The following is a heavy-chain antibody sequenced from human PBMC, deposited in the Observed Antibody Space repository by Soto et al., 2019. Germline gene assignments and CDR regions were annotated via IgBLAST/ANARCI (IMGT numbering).Heavy chain of an antibody. V-gene: IGHV4-31*03. CDR1: GGSISSGGYY. CDR3: SGYDYLGFDY. D-gene: IGHD5-12*01. CDR2: IYYSGST. Sequence: PSETLSLTCTVSGGSISSGGYYWSWIRQHPGKGLEWIGYIYYSGSTYYNPSLKSRVTISVDTSKNQFSLKLSSVTAADTAVYYCSGYDYLGFDYWGQGTLVTVSS. J-gene: IGHJ4*02.